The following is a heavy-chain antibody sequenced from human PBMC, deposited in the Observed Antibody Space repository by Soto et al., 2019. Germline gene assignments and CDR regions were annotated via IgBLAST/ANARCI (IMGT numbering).Heavy chain of an antibody. Sequence: ASVKVSCKASGYTFSSIGISWVRQAPGQGLEWMGWISPYNGNTYYAQRVQGRVTMTTDTSTSTAYMELRSLRSDDTAVYYCARDLDASGSYYTDYWGQGTLVTVSS. J-gene: IGHJ4*02. V-gene: IGHV1-18*01. D-gene: IGHD3-10*01. CDR1: GYTFSSIG. CDR2: ISPYNGNT. CDR3: ARDLDASGSYYTDY.